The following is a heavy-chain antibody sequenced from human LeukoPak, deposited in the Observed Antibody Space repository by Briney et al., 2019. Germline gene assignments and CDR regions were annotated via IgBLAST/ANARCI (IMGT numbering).Heavy chain of an antibody. D-gene: IGHD2-21*02. CDR3: ARTYCGGDCRGYYYYYYMDV. J-gene: IGHJ6*03. CDR2: IYHSGST. V-gene: IGHV4-4*02. CDR1: GGSISSSNW. Sequence: SETLSLTCAVSGGSISSSNWWSWVRQPPGEGLEWIGEIYHSGSTNYNPSLKSRVTISVDKSKNQFSLKVRSVTAADTAVYYCARTYCGGDCRGYYYYYYMDVWGKGTTVTISS.